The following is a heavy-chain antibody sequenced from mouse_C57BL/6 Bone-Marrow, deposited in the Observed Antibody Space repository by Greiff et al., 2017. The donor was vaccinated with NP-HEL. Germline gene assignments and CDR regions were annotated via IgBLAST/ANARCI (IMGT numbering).Heavy chain of an antibody. CDR3: VRQHDAWFAY. CDR2: IRSKSNNYAT. V-gene: IGHV10-1*01. Sequence: EVQGVESGGGLVQPKGSLKLSCAASGFSFNTYAMNWVRQAPGKGLEWVARIRSKSNNYATYYADSVKDRFTISRDDSESMLYLQMNNLKTEDTAMYYCVRQHDAWFAYWGQGTLVTVSA. CDR1: GFSFNTYA. J-gene: IGHJ3*01.